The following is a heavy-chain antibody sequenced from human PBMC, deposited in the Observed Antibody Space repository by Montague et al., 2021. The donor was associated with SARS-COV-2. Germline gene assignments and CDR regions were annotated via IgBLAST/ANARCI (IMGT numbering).Heavy chain of an antibody. J-gene: IGHJ4*02. Sequence: SETLPLTCSVSGGSTSNYYWTWIRQSPGKGLQWIGYIFYTGSKKFNPSLKTRVSISLDASKNHFSLRLSVGTAADTASYYCARAQNICFIDNGTNYFDLWGLGALVTVSS. CDR1: GGSTSNYY. V-gene: IGHV4-59*01. D-gene: IGHD2-15*01. CDR3: ARAQNICFIDNGTNYFDL. CDR2: IFYTGSK.